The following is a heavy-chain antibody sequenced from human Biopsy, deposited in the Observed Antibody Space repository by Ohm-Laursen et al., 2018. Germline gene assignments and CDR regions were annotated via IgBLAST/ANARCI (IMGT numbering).Heavy chain of an antibody. CDR1: GTSIITYS. V-gene: IGHV4-4*07. Sequence: SETLSLTCSVSGTSIITYSWGWIRQPAGKGLEWIGRIYVSGSTNYNPSLKSRVTMSLGTSESRFSLELASVTAADTAVYYCARDSPSYADYPLDSWGPGILVTVS. D-gene: IGHD4-17*01. J-gene: IGHJ4*02. CDR3: ARDSPSYADYPLDS. CDR2: IYVSGST.